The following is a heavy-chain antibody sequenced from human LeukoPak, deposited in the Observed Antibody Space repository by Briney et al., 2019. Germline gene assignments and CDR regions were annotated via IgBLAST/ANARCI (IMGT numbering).Heavy chain of an antibody. J-gene: IGHJ3*02. CDR3: ARGTVYSGYDRLGPPHAFDI. V-gene: IGHV4-34*01. CDR1: GGSFSGYY. D-gene: IGHD5-12*01. Sequence: KPSETLSLTCAVYGGSFSGYYWSWIRPPPGKGLEWIGEINHSGSTNYNPSLQSRVTISVDTSKNQFSLKLSSVTAADTAVYYCARGTVYSGYDRLGPPHAFDIWGQGTMVTVSS. CDR2: INHSGST.